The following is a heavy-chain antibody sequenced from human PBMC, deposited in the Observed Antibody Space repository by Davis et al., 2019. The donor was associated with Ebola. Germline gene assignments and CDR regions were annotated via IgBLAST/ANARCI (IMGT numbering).Heavy chain of an antibody. D-gene: IGHD3-3*01. CDR2: INWNGGST. Sequence: GESLKISCAASGFTFDDYGMSWVRQAPGKGLEWVSGINWNGGSTGYADSVKGRFTISRDNSKNTLYLQMNSLRAEDTAVYYCAKDGFGTYDFWSGDFDYWGQGTLVTVSS. CDR1: GFTFDDYG. J-gene: IGHJ4*02. V-gene: IGHV3-20*04. CDR3: AKDGFGTYDFWSGDFDY.